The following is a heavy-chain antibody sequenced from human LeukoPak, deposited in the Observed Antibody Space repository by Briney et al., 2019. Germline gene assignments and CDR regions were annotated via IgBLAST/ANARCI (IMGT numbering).Heavy chain of an antibody. CDR3: ARGTILPYYYYGMDD. J-gene: IGHJ6*02. CDR1: GYTFTGYY. D-gene: IGHD3-3*01. Sequence: ASVKVSCKASGYTFTGYYMHWVRQAPGQGREWMGRINPNSGGTNYAQKFQGRVTMTRDTSISTAYMELSRLRSDDTAVYYCARGTILPYYYYGMDDWGQGTTVTVSS. CDR2: INPNSGGT. V-gene: IGHV1-2*06.